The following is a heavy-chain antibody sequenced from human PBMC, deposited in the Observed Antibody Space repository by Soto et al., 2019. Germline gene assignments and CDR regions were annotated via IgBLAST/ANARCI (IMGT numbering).Heavy chain of an antibody. D-gene: IGHD2-2*01. CDR3: ARGHIGYCSRTSCYSTAYDY. Sequence: ASVKVSCKASGYTFTGYYMHWVRQAPGQGLEWMGWINPNSGGTNYAQNFQGRVTMTRDTSISTAYMELSRLRSDDTAVYYCARGHIGYCSRTSCYSTAYDYWGQGTLVTVSS. CDR2: INPNSGGT. J-gene: IGHJ4*02. CDR1: GYTFTGYY. V-gene: IGHV1-2*02.